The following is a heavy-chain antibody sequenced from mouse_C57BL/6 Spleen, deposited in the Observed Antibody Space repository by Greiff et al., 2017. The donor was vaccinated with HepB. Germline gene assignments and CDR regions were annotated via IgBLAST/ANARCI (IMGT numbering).Heavy chain of an antibody. D-gene: IGHD1-1*01. V-gene: IGHV14-1*01. J-gene: IGHJ3*01. CDR2: IDPEDGDT. CDR1: GFNIKDYY. Sequence: VQLKQSGAELVRPGASVKLSCTASGFNIKDYYMHWVKQRPEQGLEWIGRIDPEDGDTEYAPKFQGKATMTADTYSNTAYLQLSSLTSEDTAVYYCTLRDYYGSSYGFAYWGQGTLVTVSA. CDR3: TLRDYYGSSYGFAY.